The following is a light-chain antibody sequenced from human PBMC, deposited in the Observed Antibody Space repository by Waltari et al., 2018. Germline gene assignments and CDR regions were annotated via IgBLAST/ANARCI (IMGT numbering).Light chain of an antibody. CDR3: QQYDNFPYS. J-gene: IGKJ2*03. CDR1: QGINNY. Sequence: DIQITQSPSSLSASVGDRVTITCRASQGINNYLSWYQQKPGKAPKRLIYYASSLESGVPSRFTGSGSGTDYSLTISSLQPEDIATYYCQQYDNFPYSFGQGTKVEI. CDR2: YAS. V-gene: IGKV1-33*01.